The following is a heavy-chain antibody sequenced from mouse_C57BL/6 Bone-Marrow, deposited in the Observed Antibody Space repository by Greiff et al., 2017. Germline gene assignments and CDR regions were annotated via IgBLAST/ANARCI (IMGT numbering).Heavy chain of an antibody. D-gene: IGHD1-1*01. J-gene: IGHJ1*03. CDR3: ARDYYYFDV. CDR1: GFTFSDYY. V-gene: IGHV5-16*01. Sequence: EVKVVESEGGLVQPGSSMKLSCTASGFTFSDYYMAWVRQVPEKGLEWVANINYDGSSTYYLDSLKSRFIISRDNAKNILYLQMSSLKSEDTATYYCARDYYYFDVWGTGTTVTVSS. CDR2: INYDGSST.